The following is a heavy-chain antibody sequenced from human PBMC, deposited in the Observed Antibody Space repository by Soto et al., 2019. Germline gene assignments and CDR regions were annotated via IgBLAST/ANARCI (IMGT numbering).Heavy chain of an antibody. CDR3: ARELAPVDPPPSSLMDV. D-gene: IGHD2-2*01. Sequence: GGSLRLSCAASGFTISSHWMHWVRRAPGNGLVWVSRIKGDVSSTSYADSVKGRFTISRDNAKNTLYLQMNSLRVEDTAVYYCARELAPVDPPPSSLMDVWGQGTTVTVSS. CDR2: IKGDVSST. V-gene: IGHV3-74*01. J-gene: IGHJ6*02. CDR1: GFTISSHW.